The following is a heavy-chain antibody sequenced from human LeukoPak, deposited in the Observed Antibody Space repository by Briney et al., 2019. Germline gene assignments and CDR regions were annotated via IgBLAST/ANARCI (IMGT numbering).Heavy chain of an antibody. D-gene: IGHD1-26*01. CDR3: ARDHGGSYYVPFAFDV. J-gene: IGHJ3*01. CDR2: ISTSGSTI. V-gene: IGHV3-48*03. CDR1: GFTFSSYE. Sequence: PGGSLRLSCAASGFTFSSYEMNWVRQAPWKGLEWVSYISTSGSTIYYADSVKGRFTISRDNAKNSLYLQMNSLRVDHTDVYYCARDHGGSYYVPFAFDVWGQGTMVTVSS.